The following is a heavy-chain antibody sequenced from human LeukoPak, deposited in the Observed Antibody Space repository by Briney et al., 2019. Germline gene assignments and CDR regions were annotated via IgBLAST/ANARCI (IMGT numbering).Heavy chain of an antibody. D-gene: IGHD6-13*01. J-gene: IGHJ5*02. CDR1: GYSISSGYY. V-gene: IGHV4-38-2*02. CDR3: ARSGQLVGLS. CDR2: IYHSGST. Sequence: PSETLSLTCTVSGYSISSGYYWGWIRQPPGKGLEWIGSIYHSGSTYYNPSLKSRVTISVDTSKNQFSLKLSSVTAADTAVYYCARSGQLVGLSWGQGTLVTVSS.